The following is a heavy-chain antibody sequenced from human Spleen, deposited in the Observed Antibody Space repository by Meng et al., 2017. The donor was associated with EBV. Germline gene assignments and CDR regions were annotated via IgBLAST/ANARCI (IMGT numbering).Heavy chain of an antibody. Sequence: QLDEWGGGGATPWGALEPPLAASGFIFRRFGFHWVRQAPCKGPEWVAIIPSDASHNKYYADSVKGRFTISRDNSKNTLFLQMNNLRAEDTAVYYCARDLSGRFDPWGQGTLVTVSS. CDR3: ARDLSGRFDP. V-gene: IGHV3-30*03. J-gene: IGHJ5*02. D-gene: IGHD1-14*01. CDR1: GFIFRRFG. CDR2: IPSDASHNK.